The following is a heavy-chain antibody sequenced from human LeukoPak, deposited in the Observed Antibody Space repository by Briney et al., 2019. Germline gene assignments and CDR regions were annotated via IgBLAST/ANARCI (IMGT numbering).Heavy chain of an antibody. CDR3: ARDRNCSGSSCYANWFDP. J-gene: IGHJ5*02. CDR2: IYTSGST. V-gene: IGHV4-4*07. Sequence: SETLSLTCTVSGGSISSCYWNWIRQPAGKGLEWIGRIYTSGSTNYNPSLKSRVTMSVDTSKNQFSLKLSSVTAADTAVYYCARDRNCSGSSCYANWFDPWGQGTLVTVSS. CDR1: GGSISSCY. D-gene: IGHD2-15*01.